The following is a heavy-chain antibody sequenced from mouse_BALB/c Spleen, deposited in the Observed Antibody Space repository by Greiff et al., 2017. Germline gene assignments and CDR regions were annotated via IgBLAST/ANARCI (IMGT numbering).Heavy chain of an antibody. J-gene: IGHJ3*01. CDR3: VRDDGYYGSSYGFAY. D-gene: IGHD1-1*01. Sequence: VQLVESGPGLVAPSQSLSITCTVSGFSLTSYDISWIRQPPGKGLEWLGVIWTGGGTNYNSAFMSRLSISKDNSKSQVFLKMNSLQTDDTAIYYCVRDDGYYGSSYGFAYWGQGTLVTVSA. CDR1: GFSLTSYD. CDR2: IWTGGGT. V-gene: IGHV2-9-2*01.